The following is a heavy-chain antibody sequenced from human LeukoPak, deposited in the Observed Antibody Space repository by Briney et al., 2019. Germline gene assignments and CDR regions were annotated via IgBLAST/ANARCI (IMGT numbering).Heavy chain of an antibody. CDR3: AHQIGRPTAHRAFDI. CDR2: IYWNDDK. V-gene: IGHV2-5*01. Sequence: SGPTLVKPTQTLTLTCTFSGFSLSTSGVGVGWIRQPPGKALEWLALIYWNDDKRYSPSLKSRLTITKDTSKNQVVLTMTNMDPVDTATYYCAHQIGRPTAHRAFDIWGQGTMVTVSS. J-gene: IGHJ3*02. CDR1: GFSLSTSGVG. D-gene: IGHD3/OR15-3a*01.